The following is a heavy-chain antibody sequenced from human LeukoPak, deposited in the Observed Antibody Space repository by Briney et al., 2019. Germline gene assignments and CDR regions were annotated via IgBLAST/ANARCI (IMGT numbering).Heavy chain of an antibody. D-gene: IGHD3-9*01. CDR3: ARPVLRYFDWLPNGMDV. V-gene: IGHV4-39*01. J-gene: IGHJ6*02. CDR2: IYYSGST. CDR1: GGSISSSSYY. Sequence: SETLSLTCTVSGGSISSSSYYWGCIRQPPGKGLEWIGSIYYSGSTYYNPSLKSRVTISVDTSKNQFSLKLSSVTAADTAVYYCARPVLRYFDWLPNGMDVWGQGTTVTVSS.